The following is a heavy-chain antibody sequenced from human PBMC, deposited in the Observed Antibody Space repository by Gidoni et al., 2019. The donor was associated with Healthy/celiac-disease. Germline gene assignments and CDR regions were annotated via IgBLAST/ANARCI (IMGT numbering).Heavy chain of an antibody. Sequence: EVQLVESGGGLVKTGGSLRRYCAASGFTFSSYSMNWVRKAPGKGLDWGSSISSSSSYIYYAASVKGRFTISRDNAKNSLYLQMNSLSAEDTAVYYCARDFLKASGYSYGEHYYYYYGMDVWGQGTTVTVSS. CDR1: GFTFSSYS. V-gene: IGHV3-21*01. D-gene: IGHD5-18*01. J-gene: IGHJ6*02. CDR3: ARDFLKASGYSYGEHYYYYYGMDV. CDR2: ISSSSSYI.